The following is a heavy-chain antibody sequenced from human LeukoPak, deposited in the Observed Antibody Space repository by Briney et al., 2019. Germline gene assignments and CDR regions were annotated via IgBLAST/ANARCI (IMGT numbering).Heavy chain of an antibody. CDR2: IYGDGDTT. Sequence: GGSLRLSCAASGFTVCNNYMSWVRQSPGKGLEWVSFIYGDGDTTYYADSVKWRFTISRDNSKITLCLQMNSLRVEDTAMYYCARETGYSTSWYAYYFDYWGQGTLVTVAS. CDR3: ARETGYSTSWYAYYFDY. V-gene: IGHV3-53*01. CDR1: GFTVCNNY. D-gene: IGHD6-13*01. J-gene: IGHJ4*02.